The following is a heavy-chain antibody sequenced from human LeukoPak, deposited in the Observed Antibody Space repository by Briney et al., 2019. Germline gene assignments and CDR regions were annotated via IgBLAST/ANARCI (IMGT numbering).Heavy chain of an antibody. CDR1: GYTFTSNW. CDR3: ARQPINDFDILTGYYNAFDI. J-gene: IGHJ3*02. V-gene: IGHV5-51*01. Sequence: GESLKISCKASGYTFTSNWIGWLRQMPGKDLEWMGIFYPGDSDIRYSPSFQGQVTISADNSITTAYLQWSSLKASDTAMYYCARQPINDFDILTGYYNAFDIWGQGTMVTVSS. D-gene: IGHD3-9*01. CDR2: FYPGDSDI.